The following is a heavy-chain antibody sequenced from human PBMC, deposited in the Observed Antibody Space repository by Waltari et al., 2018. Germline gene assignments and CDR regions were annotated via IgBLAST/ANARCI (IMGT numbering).Heavy chain of an antibody. CDR3: ASEYSSSSGSELGY. CDR1: GGTFRRSA. Sequence: QVQLVQSGAEVKKPGSSVKVSCKASGGTFRRSAVSWVRQAPGQGLEWLGEIIPICGTANYAQKFQGRFTITADESTSTAYMELSSLRSEDTAVYYCASEYSSSSGSELGYWGQGTLVTVSS. D-gene: IGHD6-6*01. CDR2: IIPICGTA. V-gene: IGHV1-69*01. J-gene: IGHJ4*02.